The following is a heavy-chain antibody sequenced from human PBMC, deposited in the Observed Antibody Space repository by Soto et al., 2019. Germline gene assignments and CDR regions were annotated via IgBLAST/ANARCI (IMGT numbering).Heavy chain of an antibody. CDR2: INAGNRNT. CDR1: GFTFNNHA. D-gene: IGHD6-19*01. CDR3: ARDQSGIGWYVDWFDP. J-gene: IGHJ5*02. V-gene: IGHV1-3*01. Sequence: ASVKVSCKASGFTFNNHAIHWVRQAPGQRLEWMGWINAGNRNTYYSEKFKGRVTFTSDTVATTVYMELTSLTSEDTSIYYCARDQSGIGWYVDWFDPWGQGTLVTVSS.